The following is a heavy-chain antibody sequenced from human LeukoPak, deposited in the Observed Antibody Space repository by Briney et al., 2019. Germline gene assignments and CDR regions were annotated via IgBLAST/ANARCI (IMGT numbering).Heavy chain of an antibody. V-gene: IGHV1-69*06. CDR2: IIPIFGTA. CDR3: ARVVRTTVHAFDI. J-gene: IGHJ3*02. Sequence: SVKVSCKASGSTFSSYAISWVRQAPGQGLEWMGGIIPIFGTANYAQKFQGRVTITADKSTSTAYMELSSLRSEDTAVYYCARVVRTTVHAFDIWGQGTMVTVSS. D-gene: IGHD1-1*01. CDR1: GSTFSSYA.